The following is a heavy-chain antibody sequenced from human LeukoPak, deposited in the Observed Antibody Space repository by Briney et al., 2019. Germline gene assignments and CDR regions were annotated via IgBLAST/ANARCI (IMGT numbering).Heavy chain of an antibody. J-gene: IGHJ4*02. Sequence: GGALRLSCVASGFTFSDYYRSWIRQAPGKGLEWVSYIRSSGSTIYYADSVKGRVTISRDNAKTSMYLQMNSLRAEDTAVYYCARERSGSPAVGITKYYFDYWGQGTLVTVSS. CDR2: IRSSGSTI. CDR3: ARERSGSPAVGITKYYFDY. CDR1: GFTFSDYY. D-gene: IGHD3-22*01. V-gene: IGHV3-11*01.